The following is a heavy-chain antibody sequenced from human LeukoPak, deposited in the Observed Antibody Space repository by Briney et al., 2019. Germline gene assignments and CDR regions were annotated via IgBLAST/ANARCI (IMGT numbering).Heavy chain of an antibody. Sequence: PGGSLRLSCATSGFTFSNAWMNWVRQAPGKGLEWVSAISGSGGSTYYADSVKGRFTISRDNSKNTLYLQMNSLRAEDTAVYYCAKDSTSGALYVGATYDYWGQGTLVTVSS. V-gene: IGHV3-23*01. D-gene: IGHD1-26*01. CDR2: ISGSGGST. CDR3: AKDSTSGALYVGATYDY. J-gene: IGHJ4*02. CDR1: GFTFSNAW.